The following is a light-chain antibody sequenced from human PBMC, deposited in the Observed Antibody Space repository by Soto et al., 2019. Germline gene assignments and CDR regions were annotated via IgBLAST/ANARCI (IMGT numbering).Light chain of an antibody. V-gene: IGLV1-40*01. Sequence: QSVLTQPPSVSGAPGQGVTISCTGSSSNIGAGYDVHWYQQLPRTAPKLLIYGNSNRPSGVPDRFSGSKSGTSASLAITGLQAEDEADYYSQSYDSSLSGYVVFGGGTKLTVL. J-gene: IGLJ2*01. CDR2: GNS. CDR3: QSYDSSLSGYVV. CDR1: SSNIGAGYD.